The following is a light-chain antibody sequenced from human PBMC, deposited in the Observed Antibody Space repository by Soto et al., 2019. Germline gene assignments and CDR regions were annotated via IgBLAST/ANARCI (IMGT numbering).Light chain of an antibody. CDR3: RSYAGSNTYV. CDR1: KNDIGVYDF. CDR2: EVV. J-gene: IGLJ1*01. V-gene: IGLV2-8*01. Sequence: QSVLTQPPSASGSPGESLIISCTGTKNDIGVYDFVSWYQHHPGKAPRLIIYEVVQRPSGVPDRFSGSKSGNTASLTVSRLQAADEADYFCRSYAGSNTYVFGSGTKLTVL.